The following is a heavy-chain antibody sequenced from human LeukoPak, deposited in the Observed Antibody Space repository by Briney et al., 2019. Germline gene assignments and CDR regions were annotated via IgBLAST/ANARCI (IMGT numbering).Heavy chain of an antibody. D-gene: IGHD3-10*01. V-gene: IGHV1-2*02. CDR3: ARDRVSAPRDAFDI. Sequence: ASVKVSCKASGYTFTDYYMHWVRQAPGQGLEWMGWINPNSGDTNYAQKFQGRVTMTRDTSTSTVYMELSSLRSDDTAVYYCARDRVSAPRDAFDIWGQGTMVTVSS. J-gene: IGHJ3*02. CDR2: INPNSGDT. CDR1: GYTFTDYY.